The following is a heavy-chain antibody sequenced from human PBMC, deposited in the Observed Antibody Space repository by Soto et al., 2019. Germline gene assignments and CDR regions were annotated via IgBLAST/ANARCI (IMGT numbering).Heavy chain of an antibody. Sequence: ASVKVSCKASGYTFTGYYMHWVRQAPGQGLEWMGWINPNSGGANYAQKFQGWVTMTRDTSISTAYMELSRLRSDDTVVYYCARDLYKGAPRDYYYYYGMDVWGQGTTVTVSS. CDR3: ARDLYKGAPRDYYYYYGMDV. V-gene: IGHV1-2*04. J-gene: IGHJ6*02. D-gene: IGHD1-20*01. CDR1: GYTFTGYY. CDR2: INPNSGGA.